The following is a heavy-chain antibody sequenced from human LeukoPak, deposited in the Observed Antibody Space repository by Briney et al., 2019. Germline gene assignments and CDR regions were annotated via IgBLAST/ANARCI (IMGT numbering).Heavy chain of an antibody. Sequence: SETLSLTCTVSGGSISSSSYYWGWIRQPPGKGLEWIGSIYYSGSTYYNPSLKSRVTISVDTSKNQFSLRLSSVTAADTAVYYCARPQADSSSFGHWFDPWGQGTLVTVSS. CDR3: ARPQADSSSFGHWFDP. J-gene: IGHJ5*02. CDR1: GGSISSSSYY. V-gene: IGHV4-39*01. CDR2: IYYSGST. D-gene: IGHD6-13*01.